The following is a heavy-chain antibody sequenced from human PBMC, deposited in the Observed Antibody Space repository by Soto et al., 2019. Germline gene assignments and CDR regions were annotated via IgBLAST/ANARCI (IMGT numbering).Heavy chain of an antibody. CDR3: FPVTVGTSGLYDY. D-gene: IGHD2-15*01. CDR2: ISMCGEDT. J-gene: IGHJ4*01. CDR1: AFTFGTYA. Sequence: PEGSLRLSCAASAFTFGTYAMRWVRQPPGKGMERVSGISMCGEDTDYSDSVRGRFTISRDNSQTTLYLQMNSLRAEDTAVFYFFPVTVGTSGLYDYSRQGTLDIGS. V-gene: IGHV3-23*01.